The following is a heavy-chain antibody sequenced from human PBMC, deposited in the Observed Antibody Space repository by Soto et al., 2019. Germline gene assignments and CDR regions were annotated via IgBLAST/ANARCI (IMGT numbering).Heavy chain of an antibody. J-gene: IGHJ5*02. CDR3: ARDYCPTAVSPWGGFDP. D-gene: IGHD3-16*01. Sequence: GGSLRLSCEVSRFTFSDYGMNWVRQAPGKGLEWVSLISDSGSVVSYAESVKGRFTISRDNAKNSVYLQMNSLRAEDTAVYYCARDYCPTAVSPWGGFDPWGQGALVTVSS. CDR2: ISDSGSVV. V-gene: IGHV3-21*04. CDR1: RFTFSDYG.